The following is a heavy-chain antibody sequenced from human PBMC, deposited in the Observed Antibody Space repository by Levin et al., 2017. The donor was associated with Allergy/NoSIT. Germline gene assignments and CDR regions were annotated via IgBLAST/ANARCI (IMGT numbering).Heavy chain of an antibody. V-gene: IGHV3-30*18. CDR3: AKEVQGSSTSWNDAFDI. CDR1: GFTFSNYG. D-gene: IGHD2-2*01. Sequence: PGGSLRLSCAASGFTFSNYGMHWVRQAPGKGLEWVAIISYDGSNKYYADSVKGRFTISRDNSKSTLYLQMNSLRAEDTAVYYCAKEVQGSSTSWNDAFDIWGQGTMVTVSS. CDR2: ISYDGSNK. J-gene: IGHJ3*02.